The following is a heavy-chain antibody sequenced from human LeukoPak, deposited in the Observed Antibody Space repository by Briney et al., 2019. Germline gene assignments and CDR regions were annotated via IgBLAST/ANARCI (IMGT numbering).Heavy chain of an antibody. Sequence: ASVKVSCKASGYTFTSYDINWVRQAPGQGLEWMGWMDPNSGSAGYAQKFQGRVTMTWNASISTAYMELSSLRSEDTAVYYCARVASSGWYYFDYWGQGTLVTVSS. CDR1: GYTFTSYD. CDR3: ARVASSGWYYFDY. J-gene: IGHJ4*02. D-gene: IGHD6-19*01. V-gene: IGHV1-8*02. CDR2: MDPNSGSA.